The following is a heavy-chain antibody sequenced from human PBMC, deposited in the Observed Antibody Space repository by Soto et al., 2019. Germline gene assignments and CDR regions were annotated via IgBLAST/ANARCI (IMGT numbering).Heavy chain of an antibody. Sequence: PSXTLSLTCTVSGGSLSPNYWSWIRQSPVKGLEWIGYIYYAGTTSYNPSLKSRVTISLETSKSQFSLRLTSVTAADTAVYYCARHFSVDYFDYWGQGALVTVSS. J-gene: IGHJ4*02. CDR1: GGSLSPNY. CDR2: IYYAGTT. CDR3: ARHFSVDYFDY. V-gene: IGHV4-59*08.